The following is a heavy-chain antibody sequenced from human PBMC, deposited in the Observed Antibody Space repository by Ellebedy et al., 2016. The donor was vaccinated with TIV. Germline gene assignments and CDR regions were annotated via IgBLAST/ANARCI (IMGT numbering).Heavy chain of an antibody. CDR3: VRDRDEYSTSFSWIAFDV. J-gene: IGHJ3*01. Sequence: GESLKISXVASGFSLSTYGMNWVRQAPGKGLEWLAYISSSGTTTYYADSVKGRFTVSRDNAKNSLFLQMNGLRAEDTALHYCVRDRDEYSTSFSWIAFDVWGQGTTVTVSS. CDR2: ISSSGTTT. V-gene: IGHV3-48*01. D-gene: IGHD2/OR15-2a*01. CDR1: GFSLSTYG.